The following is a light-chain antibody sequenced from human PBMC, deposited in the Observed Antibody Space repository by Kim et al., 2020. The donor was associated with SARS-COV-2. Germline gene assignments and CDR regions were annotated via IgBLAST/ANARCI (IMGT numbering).Light chain of an antibody. V-gene: IGKV1-27*01. CDR2: ATS. CDR3: QKHNDGPWT. J-gene: IGKJ1*01. CDR1: QDVSNY. Sequence: EIEMTQSPSSLSASVGDRVTITCRASQDVSNYVAWYQQKPGKAPRLLIFATSAMHTGIPSRFSGGGFGTDFTLTISSLQPEDVATYYCQKHNDGPWTFGEGTKVDIK.